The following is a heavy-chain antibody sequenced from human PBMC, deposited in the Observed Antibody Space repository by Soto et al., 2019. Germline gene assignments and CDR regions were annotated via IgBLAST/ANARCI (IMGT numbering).Heavy chain of an antibody. CDR1: GGTFSSYA. CDR3: ARERGRHGFDP. J-gene: IGHJ5*02. D-gene: IGHD1-1*01. Sequence: SVKVSCKASGGTFSSYAISWVRQAPGQGLEWMGGIIPMFGTANYAQKFQGRVTITRDTSASTAYMELSSLRSEDTAVYYCARERGRHGFDPWGQGTLVTVSS. V-gene: IGHV1-69*05. CDR2: IIPMFGTA.